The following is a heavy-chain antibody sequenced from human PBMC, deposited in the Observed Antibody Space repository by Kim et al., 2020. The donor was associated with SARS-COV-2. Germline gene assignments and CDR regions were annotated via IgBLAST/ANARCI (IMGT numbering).Heavy chain of an antibody. CDR1: GFTFSSYG. Sequence: GGSLRLSCAASGFTFSSYGMHWVRQAPGKGLEWVAAISYDGSNKYYADSVKGRFNIARDNSKNTLYLEMNSLRAEDTAVYYCANQWFGELFDYWGQGTLVTVSS. J-gene: IGHJ4*02. CDR2: ISYDGSNK. V-gene: IGHV3-30*18. CDR3: ANQWFGELFDY. D-gene: IGHD3-10*01.